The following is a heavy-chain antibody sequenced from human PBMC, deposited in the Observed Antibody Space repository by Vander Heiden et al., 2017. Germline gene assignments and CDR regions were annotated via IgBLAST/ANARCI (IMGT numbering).Heavy chain of an antibody. D-gene: IGHD6-25*01. CDR1: GFSFSSYD. V-gene: IGHV3-13*01. J-gene: IGHJ5*02. CDR3: ARARSGGWFDP. Sequence: EVQLVESGGALVQPGGSLRLSCAASGFSFSSYDMHWVRQATGKGLDWVSAVDTAGDAYNAGSVKGRFTISRENAKNSLYLQMNSLRGGDTAVYYCARARSGGWFDPWGQGTLVTVSS. CDR2: VDTAGDA.